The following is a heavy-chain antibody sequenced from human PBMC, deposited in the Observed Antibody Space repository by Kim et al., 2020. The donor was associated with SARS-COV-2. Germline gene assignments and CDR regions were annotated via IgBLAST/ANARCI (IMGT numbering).Heavy chain of an antibody. CDR2: INPSGGST. CDR3: ARDLSQLRPDYYMDV. V-gene: IGHV1-46*01. D-gene: IGHD2-2*01. Sequence: ASVKVSCKASGYTFTSYYMHWVRQAPGQGLEWMGIINPSGGSTSYAQKFQGRVTMTRDTSTSTVYMELSSLRSEDTAVYYCARDLSQLRPDYYMDVWGKGTTVTVSS. J-gene: IGHJ6*03. CDR1: GYTFTSYY.